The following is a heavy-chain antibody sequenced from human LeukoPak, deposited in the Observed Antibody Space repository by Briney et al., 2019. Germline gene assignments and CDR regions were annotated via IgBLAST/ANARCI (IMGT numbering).Heavy chain of an antibody. Sequence: ASVKVSCKASGGTFSSYAISWVRQAPGQGLEWMGGIIPIFGTAKYTQKFQGRVTITADESMSTAYMELSSLRSEDTAIYYCARGWLADTTVVTPYNYWGQGTLVTVSS. CDR1: GGTFSSYA. J-gene: IGHJ4*02. V-gene: IGHV1-69*13. CDR2: IIPIFGTA. D-gene: IGHD4-23*01. CDR3: ARGWLADTTVVTPYNY.